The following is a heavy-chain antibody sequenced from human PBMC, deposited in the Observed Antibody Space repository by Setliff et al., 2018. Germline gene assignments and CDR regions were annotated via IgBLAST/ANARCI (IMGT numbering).Heavy chain of an antibody. V-gene: IGHV4-4*08. J-gene: IGHJ4*02. CDR3: ARDLGHGGDSDY. D-gene: IGHD2-21*02. CDR1: GGSFSGYY. CDR2: IYIGGSA. Sequence: SETLSLTCAVYGGSFSGYYWSWIRQPPGKGLEWIGHIYIGGSANYNPSLKSRLTISRDTSKNQVSLKLNSVTATDTAVYYCARDLGHGGDSDYWGQGILVTVS.